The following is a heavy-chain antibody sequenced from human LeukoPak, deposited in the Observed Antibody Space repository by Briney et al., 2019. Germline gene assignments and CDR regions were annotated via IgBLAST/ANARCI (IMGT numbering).Heavy chain of an antibody. CDR2: IYSGGTT. V-gene: IGHV3-53*01. CDR3: VRDWDY. CDR1: GFTFSSYS. Sequence: PGGSLRLSCAASGFTFSSYSMNWVRQAPGKGLEWVSLIYSGGTTYYADSVKGRFTISRDNTKNSLLLQMNSLRAEDTAVYYCVRDWDYRGQGALVTVSS. J-gene: IGHJ4*02.